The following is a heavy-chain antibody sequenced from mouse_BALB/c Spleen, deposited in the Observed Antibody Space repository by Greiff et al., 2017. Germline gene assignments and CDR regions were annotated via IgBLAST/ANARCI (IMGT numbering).Heavy chain of an antibody. CDR1: GFTFSSYA. Sequence: EVHLVESGGGLVKPGGSLKLSCAASGFTFSSYAMSWVRQTPEKRLGWVASISSGGSTYYPDSVKGRFTISRDNARNILYLQMSSLRSEDTAMYYCARGIYYYGSSYYFDYWGQGTTLTVSS. CDR3: ARGIYYYGSSYYFDY. CDR2: ISSGGST. J-gene: IGHJ2*01. D-gene: IGHD1-1*01. V-gene: IGHV5-6-5*01.